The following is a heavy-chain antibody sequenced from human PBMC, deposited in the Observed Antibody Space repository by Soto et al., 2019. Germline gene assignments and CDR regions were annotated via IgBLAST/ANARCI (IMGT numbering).Heavy chain of an antibody. CDR2: ISPHKDNT. CDR3: ARDLDGSGSYYSNY. CDR1: GYTFSSIG. V-gene: IGHV1-18*01. Sequence: ASVKVSCKTSGYTFSSIGISWVRQAPGQGLEWMGWISPHKDNTYYAQRLQGRVTMTTDTSTSTAYMELRSLRSDDTAVYFCARDLDGSGSYYSNYWGQGTLVTVSS. D-gene: IGHD3-10*01. J-gene: IGHJ4*02.